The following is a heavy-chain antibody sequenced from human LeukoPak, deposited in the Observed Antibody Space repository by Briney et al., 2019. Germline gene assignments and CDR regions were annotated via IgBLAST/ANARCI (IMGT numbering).Heavy chain of an antibody. Sequence: ASVKVSCKASGYTFTGYYMHWVRQAPGQGLEWMGWINPNSGNTGYAQKFQGRVTITRNTSISTAYMELSSLRSEDTAVYYCARGGAWLSHYAFDYWGQGTLVTVSS. J-gene: IGHJ4*02. CDR1: GYTFTGYY. D-gene: IGHD3-22*01. V-gene: IGHV1-8*03. CDR3: ARGGAWLSHYAFDY. CDR2: INPNSGNT.